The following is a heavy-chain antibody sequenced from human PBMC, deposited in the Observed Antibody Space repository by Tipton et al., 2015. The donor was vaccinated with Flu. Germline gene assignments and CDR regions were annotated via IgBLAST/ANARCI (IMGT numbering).Heavy chain of an antibody. CDR1: GFSISSYG. D-gene: IGHD5-12*01. V-gene: IGHV3-30*02. Sequence: QLVQSGGGVVQPGGSLRLSCAASGFSISSYGMHWVRQAPGKGLEWVAFIRYDGSYKYYADSVKGRFTISRDNSKNSLYLQMNSLRAEDTAVYYCAKESMDIVATNLVGRFDPWGQGTLVTVSS. CDR2: IRYDGSYK. J-gene: IGHJ5*02. CDR3: AKESMDIVATNLVGRFDP.